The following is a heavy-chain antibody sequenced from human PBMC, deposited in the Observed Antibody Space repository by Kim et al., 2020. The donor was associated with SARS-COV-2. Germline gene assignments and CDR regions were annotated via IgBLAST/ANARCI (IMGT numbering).Heavy chain of an antibody. V-gene: IGHV4-39*07. J-gene: IGHJ4*02. Sequence: SETLSLTCTVSGGSISSSSYYWGWIRQPPGKGLEWIGSIYYSGSTYYNPSLKSRVTISVDTSKNQFSLKLSSVTAADTAVYYCARDRIGGVEWELLDYWGQGTLVTVSS. D-gene: IGHD1-26*01. CDR2: IYYSGST. CDR1: GGSISSSSYY. CDR3: ARDRIGGVEWELLDY.